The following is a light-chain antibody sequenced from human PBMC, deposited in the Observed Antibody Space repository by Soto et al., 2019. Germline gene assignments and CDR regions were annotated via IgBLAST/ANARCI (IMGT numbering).Light chain of an antibody. CDR2: KAS. Sequence: DIQMTQSPSTLSASVGDRVTITCRASQSISSWLAWYQQKPGKTPKLLIYKASSLESGAPSRFSGSGSGTEFTLTISSLQPDDFATYYCQQHKSYETFGQGTKVEIK. CDR3: QQHKSYET. CDR1: QSISSW. V-gene: IGKV1-5*03. J-gene: IGKJ1*01.